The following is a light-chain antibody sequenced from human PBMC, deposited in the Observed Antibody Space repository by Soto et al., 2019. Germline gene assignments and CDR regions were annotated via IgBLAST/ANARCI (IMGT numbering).Light chain of an antibody. J-gene: IGKJ2*01. CDR1: QSVSSSY. Sequence: VLTQSPGTLSLSPGERATLSCRASQSVSSSYLAWYQQKPGQAPRLLIYGASSRATGIPDRFSGSGSGTDFTLTISRLEPEDFAVYYCQQYGSGYTFGQGTKVDIK. V-gene: IGKV3-20*01. CDR2: GAS. CDR3: QQYGSGYT.